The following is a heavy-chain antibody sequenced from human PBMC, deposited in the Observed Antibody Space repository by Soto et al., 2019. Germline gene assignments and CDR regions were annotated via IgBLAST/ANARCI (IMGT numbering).Heavy chain of an antibody. V-gene: IGHV3-74*01. CDR1: GFTFSSYW. Sequence: EVQLVESGGGLVQPGGSLRLSCTASGFTFSSYWMHWVRQAPGKGLVWVSRINSDGSSTSYADSVKGRFTISRDNAKNTLYLQMNSLRAEDTAVYYCARPRIVGATEWFDPWGQGTLVTVSS. J-gene: IGHJ5*02. CDR2: INSDGSST. D-gene: IGHD1-26*01. CDR3: ARPRIVGATEWFDP.